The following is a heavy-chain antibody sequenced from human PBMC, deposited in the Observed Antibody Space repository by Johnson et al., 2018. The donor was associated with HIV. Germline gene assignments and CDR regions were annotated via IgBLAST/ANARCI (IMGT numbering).Heavy chain of an antibody. CDR2: ISYDGSNK. CDR3: ARDGDEFGDGYNPTEI. V-gene: IGHV3-30*03. J-gene: IGHJ3*02. D-gene: IGHD5-24*01. Sequence: KGLEWVSVISYDGSNKYYIESVKGRFTISRDNSKNTLYLQMNSLRAEDTAVYYCARDGDEFGDGYNPTEIWGQGTMVTVSS.